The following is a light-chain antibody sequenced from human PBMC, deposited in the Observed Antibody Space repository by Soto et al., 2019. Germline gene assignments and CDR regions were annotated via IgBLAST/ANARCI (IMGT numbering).Light chain of an antibody. CDR1: QSITGY. CDR2: AAA. V-gene: IGKV1-39*01. J-gene: IGKJ1*01. CDR3: QQSYSTPGT. Sequence: DVPMTQSPSSLSASVGDRITITCRASQSITGYLNWYQRKPGKAPELLIYAAAKLETGVPSRFSGSESGTDFTLTISSLQPEDVATYYCQQSYSTPGTFGQGTRVEIK.